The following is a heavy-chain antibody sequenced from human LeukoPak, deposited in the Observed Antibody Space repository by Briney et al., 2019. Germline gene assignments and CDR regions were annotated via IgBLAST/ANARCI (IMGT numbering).Heavy chain of an antibody. CDR1: GGTFSSYA. D-gene: IGHD6-13*01. J-gene: IGHJ4*02. V-gene: IGHV1-69*04. CDR2: IIPILGIA. Sequence: ASVKVSCKASGGTFSSYAISWVRQAPGQGLEWMGRIIPILGIANYAQKFQGRVTITADKSTSTAYMELSSLGSEDTAVYYCAGGSSRAPYYFDYWGQGTLVTVSS. CDR3: AGGSSRAPYYFDY.